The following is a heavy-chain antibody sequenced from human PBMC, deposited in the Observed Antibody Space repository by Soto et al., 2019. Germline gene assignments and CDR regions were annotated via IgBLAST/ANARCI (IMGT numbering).Heavy chain of an antibody. V-gene: IGHV3-23*01. D-gene: IGHD2-21*01. J-gene: IGHJ5*02. CDR3: AKCAVFVATSGGWCNWFDP. CDR1: GFSFSSFA. Sequence: EVQLLESGGTLVQPGESLRLSCEVSGFSFSSFAMNWVRQAPGEGLEWVSSIRGTATSYADSVKGRFTISRDNSKSTGDLQMNNPEGEATAVYYWAKCAVFVATSGGWCNWFDPCGQGTLVIVSS. CDR2: IRGTAT.